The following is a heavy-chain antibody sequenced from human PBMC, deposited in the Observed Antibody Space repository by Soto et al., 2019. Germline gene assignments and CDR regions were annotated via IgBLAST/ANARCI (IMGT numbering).Heavy chain of an antibody. CDR2: IYYTGTT. J-gene: IGHJ4*02. V-gene: IGHV4-39*01. CDR1: GGSISSSSYY. D-gene: IGHD3-22*01. CDR3: SRGSYYYDYCGYYYAY. Sequence: PSETLSLTCTVSGGSISSSSYYWGWIRQPPGKGLEGIGSIYYTGTTYYSPSFKRRVTMSVVTSKNQLSLNLCSLTVADTPVYFCSRGSYYYDYCGYYYAYWGQVNLIVVSS.